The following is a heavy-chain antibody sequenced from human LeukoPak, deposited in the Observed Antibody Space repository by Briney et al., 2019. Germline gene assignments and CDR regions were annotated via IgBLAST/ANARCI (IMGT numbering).Heavy chain of an antibody. V-gene: IGHV3-30*03. CDR1: GFTFSSYG. J-gene: IGHJ4*02. CDR2: ISYDGSNK. CDR3: ATNDYGDRYFDY. D-gene: IGHD4-17*01. Sequence: GGSLRLSCAASGFTFSSYGMHWVRQAPGKGLEWVAVISYDGSNKYYADSVKGRFTISRDDSKNTLYLQMNSLRAEDTAVYYCATNDYGDRYFDYWGQGTLVTVPS.